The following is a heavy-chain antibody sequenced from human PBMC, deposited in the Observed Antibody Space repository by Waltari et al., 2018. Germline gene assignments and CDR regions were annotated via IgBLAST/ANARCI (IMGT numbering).Heavy chain of an antibody. CDR2: IIPIFGTA. D-gene: IGHD1-20*01. J-gene: IGHJ3*02. Sequence: CKASGGTFSSYAISWVRQAPGQGLEWMGRIIPIFGTANYAQKFQGRVTITADKSTSTAYMELSSLRSEDTAVYYCARDITGTLGNAFDIWGQGTMVTVSS. V-gene: IGHV1-69*06. CDR1: GGTFSSYA. CDR3: ARDITGTLGNAFDI.